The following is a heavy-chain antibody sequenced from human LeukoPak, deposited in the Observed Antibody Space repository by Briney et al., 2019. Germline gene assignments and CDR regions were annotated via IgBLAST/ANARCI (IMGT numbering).Heavy chain of an antibody. Sequence: ASVKVSCKASGYTFTNYYIHWVRQAPGQGLEWMGIINPGGRSTSYAQKFQGRVTMTRDTSTSTVYMELSSLRSEDTAVYYCARGGKQWRGGNYFDSWGQGTLVAVSS. CDR3: ARGGKQWRGGNYFDS. D-gene: IGHD6-19*01. J-gene: IGHJ4*02. V-gene: IGHV1-46*01. CDR2: INPGGRST. CDR1: GYTFTNYY.